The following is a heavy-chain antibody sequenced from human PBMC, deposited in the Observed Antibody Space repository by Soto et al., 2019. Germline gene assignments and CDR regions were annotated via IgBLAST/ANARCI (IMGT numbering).Heavy chain of an antibody. Sequence: EVQLVESGGGLVQPGESLRLSCAASGFTFSSYWMHWVRQAPGKGLVWVSRINSDGSSTSYAGSVKGRFTISRDNAKNTLYLEMKSLGAGETAVYFCVRTGLVVAAASREDYWGQGTLVTVSS. D-gene: IGHD2-15*01. J-gene: IGHJ4*02. V-gene: IGHV3-74*01. CDR2: INSDGSST. CDR3: VRTGLVVAAASREDY. CDR1: GFTFSSYW.